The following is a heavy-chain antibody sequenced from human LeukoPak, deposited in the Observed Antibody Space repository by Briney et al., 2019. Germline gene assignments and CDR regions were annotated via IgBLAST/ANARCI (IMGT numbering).Heavy chain of an antibody. CDR3: ASSRRDGYNVNFDY. J-gene: IGHJ4*02. CDR1: GGSISSGGYY. D-gene: IGHD5-24*01. CDR2: IYYSGCT. V-gene: IGHV4-31*03. Sequence: SETLSLTCTVSGGSISSGGYYWSWIRQHPGKGLEWIGYIYYSGCTYYNPSLKSRVTISVDTSKNQFSLKLSSVTAADTAVYYCASSRRDGYNVNFDYWGQGTLVTVSS.